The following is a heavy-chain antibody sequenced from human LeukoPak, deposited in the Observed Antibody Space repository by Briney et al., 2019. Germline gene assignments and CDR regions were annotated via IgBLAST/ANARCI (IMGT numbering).Heavy chain of an antibody. J-gene: IGHJ4*02. Sequence: GGSLRLSCAASGFTLSGSAMHWVRQASGKGLEWVGRIRSKANSYATAYAASVKGRFTISRDDSKNTAYLQMDSLKTEDTAVYYCTRVVGGDFGTLPFDYWGQGTLVTVSS. CDR1: GFTLSGSA. V-gene: IGHV3-73*01. CDR2: IRSKANSYAT. CDR3: TRVVGGDFGTLPFDY. D-gene: IGHD4-17*01.